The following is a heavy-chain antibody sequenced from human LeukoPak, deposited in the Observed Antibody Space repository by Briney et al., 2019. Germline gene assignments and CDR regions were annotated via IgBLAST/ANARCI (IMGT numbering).Heavy chain of an antibody. CDR1: GFTFSGSA. CDR2: IRSKADNYAT. Sequence: GGSLRLSCAASGFTFSGSAIHWVRQASGKGLEWVGRIRSKADNYATGYAASVKGRFTLPRDDSKNTAYLQMNRLKTEDTAVYYCTRVPTRGSGNDYWGQGTQVTVSS. V-gene: IGHV3-73*01. CDR3: TRVPTRGSGNDY. J-gene: IGHJ4*02. D-gene: IGHD3-10*01.